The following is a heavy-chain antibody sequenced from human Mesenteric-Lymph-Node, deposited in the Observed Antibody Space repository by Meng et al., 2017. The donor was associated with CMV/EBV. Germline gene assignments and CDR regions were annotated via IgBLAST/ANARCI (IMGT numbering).Heavy chain of an antibody. J-gene: IGHJ4*02. Sequence: SGYTFTGYYMHWVRQAPGQGLEWMGWINPNSGGTNYAQKFQGRVTMTRDTSISTAYMELSRLRSDDTAVHYCARVRREVVVIAMHFDYWAREPWSPSPQ. CDR2: INPNSGGT. CDR1: GYTFTGYY. D-gene: IGHD2-21*01. V-gene: IGHV1-2*02. CDR3: ARVRREVVVIAMHFDY.